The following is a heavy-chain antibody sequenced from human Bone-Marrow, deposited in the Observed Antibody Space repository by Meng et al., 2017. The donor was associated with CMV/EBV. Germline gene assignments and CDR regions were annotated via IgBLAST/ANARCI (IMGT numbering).Heavy chain of an antibody. V-gene: IGHV1-2*02. J-gene: IGHJ4*02. D-gene: IGHD4-11*01. CDR1: GYTFTGYY. CDR2: INTNSGGT. Sequence: ASVKVSCKASGYTFTGYYMHWVRQAPGQGLEWMGWINTNSGGTKYAQKFQVRVTMTRDTSISTAHMEVSGLTSDDTAVYYCASGGPTVSGSAVDCWGQGTLVTVYS. CDR3: ASGGPTVSGSAVDC.